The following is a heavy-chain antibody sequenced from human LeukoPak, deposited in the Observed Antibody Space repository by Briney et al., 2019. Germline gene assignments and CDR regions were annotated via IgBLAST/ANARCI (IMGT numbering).Heavy chain of an antibody. CDR3: ASSGSYRFDY. J-gene: IGHJ4*02. CDR2: ITASGTAM. D-gene: IGHD1-26*01. CDR1: GLTFSSNS. V-gene: IGHV3-48*02. Sequence: PGGSMRLSCAASGLTFSSNSINWVRQAPGKGLEWVSHITASGTAMFYADSVKGRFTISRDNAKNSLYLQMNSLRDEDTAVYYCASSGSYRFDYWGQGTLVTVSS.